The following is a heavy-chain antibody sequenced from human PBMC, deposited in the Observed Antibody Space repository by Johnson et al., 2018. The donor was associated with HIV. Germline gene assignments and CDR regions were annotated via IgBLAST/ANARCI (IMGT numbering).Heavy chain of an antibody. CDR3: ARDQRLAAVATDGFDV. J-gene: IGHJ3*01. D-gene: IGHD6-13*01. CDR1: GFTFSDYY. CDR2: ISSSGSTI. Sequence: QVQLVESGGGLVKPGGSLRLSCAASGFTFSDYYMTWIRQATGKGLEWVSYISSSGSTIYYADSVKGRFTISRDNAKNSLYLQMNSLRAEDTAVYYCARDQRLAAVATDGFDVWGQGTMVTVSS. V-gene: IGHV3-11*04.